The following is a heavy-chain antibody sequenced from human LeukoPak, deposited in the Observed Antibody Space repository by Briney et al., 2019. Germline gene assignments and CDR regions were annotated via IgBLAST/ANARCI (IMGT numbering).Heavy chain of an antibody. J-gene: IGHJ4*02. Sequence: GESLRISCQGSGYNFRSYWIGWVRQMPGKGLECMGIIYPGDSGTRYSPSFQGQFTISADKSISTAYLQWSSLKASDTAIYYCACRSRYSIGWSFDYWGQGTLVTVSS. CDR2: IYPGDSGT. CDR3: ACRSRYSIGWSFDY. V-gene: IGHV5-51*01. D-gene: IGHD6-19*01. CDR1: GYNFRSYW.